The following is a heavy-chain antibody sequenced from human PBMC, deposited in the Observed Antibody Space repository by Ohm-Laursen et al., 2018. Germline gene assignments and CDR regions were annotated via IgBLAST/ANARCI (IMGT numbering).Heavy chain of an antibody. CDR3: AKDVGVAFSYDS. J-gene: IGHJ4*02. D-gene: IGHD2-15*01. V-gene: IGHV3-30*18. Sequence: SLRLSCAASGFTFNNFGMHWVRQAPGKGLEWVAVVSYDERYKNYVDSGKGRFTVSRDNSKDTLYLQMNSLRNEDTAIYYCAKDVGVAFSYDSWGQGTLVTVSS. CDR1: GFTFNNFG. CDR2: VSYDERYK.